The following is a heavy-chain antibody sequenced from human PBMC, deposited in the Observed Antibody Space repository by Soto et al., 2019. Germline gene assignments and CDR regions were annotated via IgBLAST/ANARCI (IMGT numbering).Heavy chain of an antibody. CDR2: IYYSGST. V-gene: IGHV4-31*03. CDR1: GGSIRSGGYY. J-gene: IGHJ6*02. CDR3: ARDRLMATAGTARHYFGLDV. D-gene: IGHD5-18*01. Sequence: SETLSLTCTVSGGSIRSGGYYWSWVRQSPRRGLEWIGNIYYSGSTYYNPSLKSRLTISVDTSKNQFSLNLSSETAADTAVYYCARDRLMATAGTARHYFGLDVWGQGTTVTVSS.